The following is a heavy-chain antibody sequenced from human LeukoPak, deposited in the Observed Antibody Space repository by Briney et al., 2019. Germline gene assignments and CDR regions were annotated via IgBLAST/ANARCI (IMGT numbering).Heavy chain of an antibody. CDR3: ARDKPNSSGYYHGFDP. Sequence: SVKVSCKASGGTFSSYAISWVRQAPGQGLEWMGGIIPIFGTVNYAQKFQGRVTITADESTSTAYMELSSLRSEDTAVYYCARDKPNSSGYYHGFDPWGQGTLVTVSS. J-gene: IGHJ5*02. CDR1: GGTFSSYA. CDR2: IIPIFGTV. V-gene: IGHV1-69*13. D-gene: IGHD3-22*01.